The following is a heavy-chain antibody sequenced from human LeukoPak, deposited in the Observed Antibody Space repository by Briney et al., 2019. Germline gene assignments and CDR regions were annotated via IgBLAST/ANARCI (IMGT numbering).Heavy chain of an antibody. CDR2: ISGSGGST. CDR3: AKDGLIRFLEWFREYYFDY. D-gene: IGHD3-3*01. J-gene: IGHJ4*02. CDR1: GFTFSSYA. Sequence: GGSLRLSCAASGFTFSSYAMSWVRQAPGKGLEWVSAISGSGGSTYYADSVKGRFAISRDNSKNTLYLQMNSLRAEGTAVYYCAKDGLIRFLEWFREYYFDYWGQGTLVTVSS. V-gene: IGHV3-23*01.